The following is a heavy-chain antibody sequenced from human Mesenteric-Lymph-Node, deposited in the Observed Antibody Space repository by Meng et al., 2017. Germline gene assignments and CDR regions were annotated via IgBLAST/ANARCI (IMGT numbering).Heavy chain of an antibody. Sequence: GSSLKISCSVSGLTFSTYWMNWVRQAPGKGLVWVSRIRSDGNPRSSADSVKGRFTIARDNAQNTIVLQMNSLGAEDTAVYYCASDYVRAGTTMQPLDNWGQGTLVTVSS. CDR3: ASDYVRAGTTMQPLDN. CDR1: GLTFSTYW. CDR2: IRSDGNPR. D-gene: IGHD1-1*01. V-gene: IGHV3-74*01. J-gene: IGHJ4*02.